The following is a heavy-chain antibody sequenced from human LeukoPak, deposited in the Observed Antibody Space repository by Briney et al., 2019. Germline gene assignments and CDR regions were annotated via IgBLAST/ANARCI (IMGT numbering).Heavy chain of an antibody. V-gene: IGHV3-53*01. Sequence: GGSLRLSCAASGFTVSTNYMNWVRQAPGKGLEWVSILYSGSSTYYADSVEGRFTISRDSSKNTLFLQMNDLRAEATAVYYCARVGDHFHWYLDLWGRGTLVTVSS. CDR1: GFTVSTNY. CDR2: LYSGSST. CDR3: ARVGDHFHWYLDL. J-gene: IGHJ2*01. D-gene: IGHD3-3*02.